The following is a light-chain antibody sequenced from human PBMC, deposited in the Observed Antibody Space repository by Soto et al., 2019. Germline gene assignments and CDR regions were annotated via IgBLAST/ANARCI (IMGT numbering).Light chain of an antibody. Sequence: SYELTQPPSVSVAPGKTARISCERNNIGTKSVHWYQQKRGQAPVLVIYYDSARPSGIPERFSGSNAGNTATLTISTVEAGDEADYYCQVWDRSSDHRVVFGGGTKLTVL. CDR2: YDS. CDR1: NIGTKS. J-gene: IGLJ2*01. V-gene: IGLV3-21*04. CDR3: QVWDRSSDHRVV.